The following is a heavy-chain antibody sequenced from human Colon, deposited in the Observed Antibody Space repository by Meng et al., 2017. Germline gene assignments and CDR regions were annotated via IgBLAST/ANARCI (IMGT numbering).Heavy chain of an antibody. V-gene: IGHV4-34*01. D-gene: IGHD3-22*01. CDR3: ARVCPPEYYYDSSGYLNWFDP. J-gene: IGHJ5*02. CDR1: GGSFSGYY. Sequence: QGQLTQGGAGTLKPSEALALNCAGYGGSFSGYYWSWIRQPPGKGLEWIGEINHSGSTNYNPSLKSRVTISVDTSKNQFSLKLSSVTAADTAVYYCARVCPPEYYYDSSGYLNWFDPWGQGTLVTVSS. CDR2: INHSGST.